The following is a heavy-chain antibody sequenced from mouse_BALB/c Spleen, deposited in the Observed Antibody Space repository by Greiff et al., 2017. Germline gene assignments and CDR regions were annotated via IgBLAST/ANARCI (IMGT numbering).Heavy chain of an antibody. V-gene: IGHV1-20*02. Sequence: EVKLQESGPELVKPGASVKISCKASGYSFTGYFMNWVMQSHGKSLEWIGRINPYNGDTFYNQKFKGKATLTVDKSSSTAHMELRSLASEDSAVYYCARSGYDYDEGYYFDYWGQGTTLTVSS. CDR1: GYSFTGYF. CDR3: ARSGYDYDEGYYFDY. CDR2: INPYNGDT. D-gene: IGHD2-4*01. J-gene: IGHJ2*01.